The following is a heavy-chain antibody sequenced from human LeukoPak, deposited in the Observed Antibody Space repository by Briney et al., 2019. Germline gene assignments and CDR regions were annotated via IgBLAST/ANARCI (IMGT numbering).Heavy chain of an antibody. CDR3: AKGSSSFFYDSSGYYDLTFDY. V-gene: IGHV3-23*01. CDR1: GFTFSSYA. D-gene: IGHD3-22*01. CDR2: ISGSGGST. J-gene: IGHJ4*02. Sequence: PGGSLRLSCAASGFTFSSYAMSWVRQAPGKGLEWVSAISGSGGSTYYADSVKGRFTISRDNSKNTLYLQMNSLRVEDTGVYYCAKGSSSFFYDSSGYYDLTFDYWGQGTLVTVSS.